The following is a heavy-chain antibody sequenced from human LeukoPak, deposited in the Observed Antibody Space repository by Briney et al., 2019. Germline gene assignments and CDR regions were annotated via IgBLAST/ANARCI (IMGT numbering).Heavy chain of an antibody. D-gene: IGHD3-10*01. Sequence: SETLSLTCTVSGASINSHFWSWIRQPPGEGLEWMGYIYYSGNTKFNPSLKSRVTISIDTPKNQFSLRLSSVTAADTAVYYCVRGDSGPSVDSWGQGILVTVSS. CDR3: VRGDSGPSVDS. J-gene: IGHJ4*02. CDR1: GASINSHF. CDR2: IYYSGNT. V-gene: IGHV4-59*11.